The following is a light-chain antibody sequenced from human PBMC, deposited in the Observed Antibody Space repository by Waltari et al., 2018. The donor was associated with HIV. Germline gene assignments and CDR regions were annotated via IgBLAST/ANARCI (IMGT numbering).Light chain of an antibody. CDR2: EVT. CDR1: SSNVGSGDL. CDR3: CSCPRSGIRYV. V-gene: IGLV2-23*02. Sequence: QSALTQPASVSGSPGQSITISCTGTSSNVGSGDLVSWYQQHQGEAPKLIIYEVTKRPSWVSNRFSGSKSGNTASLTISGLQAEDEADYYCCSCPRSGIRYVFGTGTKVTVL. J-gene: IGLJ1*01.